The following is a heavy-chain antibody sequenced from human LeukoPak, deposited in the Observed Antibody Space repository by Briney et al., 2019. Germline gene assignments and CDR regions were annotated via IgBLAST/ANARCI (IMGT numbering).Heavy chain of an antibody. Sequence: SVKVSCKASGGTFSSYAISWVRQAPGQGLKWMGGIIPIFGTANYAQKFRGRVTITTDESTSTAYMELSSLRSEDTAVYYCASGSGSYLGHYYYYYMDVWGKGTTVTVSS. CDR2: IIPIFGTA. CDR1: GGTFSSYA. D-gene: IGHD3-10*01. CDR3: ASGSGSYLGHYYYYYMDV. V-gene: IGHV1-69*05. J-gene: IGHJ6*03.